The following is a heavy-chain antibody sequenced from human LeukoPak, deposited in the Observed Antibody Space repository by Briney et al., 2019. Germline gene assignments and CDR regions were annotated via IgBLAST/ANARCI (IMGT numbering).Heavy chain of an antibody. CDR3: ARRSGYSPNWFDP. CDR2: IYYSGST. CDR1: GGSVSSGNYY. D-gene: IGHD3-3*01. J-gene: IGHJ5*02. V-gene: IGHV4-61*01. Sequence: SETLSLPCTVSGGSVSSGNYYWRWIRQPPGKGLEWIGYIYYSGSTNYNPSLKSRVTMSVDTSKNQFSLKLTSVTAADTAVYYCARRSGYSPNWFDPWGQGTLVTVSS.